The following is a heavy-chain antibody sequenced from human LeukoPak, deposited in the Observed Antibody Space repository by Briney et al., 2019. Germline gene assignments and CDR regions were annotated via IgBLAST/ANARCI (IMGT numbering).Heavy chain of an antibody. Sequence: GGSLRLSCAAPGFTFSNYWMHWVRQAPGKGLVWVSRINIDGSTTDYADSVKGRFTVSRDNAKNTLYLQMNSLRAEDTAVYYCARDPYNWNANWLDPWGQGTLVTVSS. D-gene: IGHD1-1*01. CDR2: INIDGSTT. V-gene: IGHV3-74*01. CDR3: ARDPYNWNANWLDP. CDR1: GFTFSNYW. J-gene: IGHJ5*02.